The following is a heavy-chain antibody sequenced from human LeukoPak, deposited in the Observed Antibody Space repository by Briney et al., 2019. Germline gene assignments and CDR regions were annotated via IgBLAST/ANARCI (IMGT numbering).Heavy chain of an antibody. V-gene: IGHV3-23*01. J-gene: IGHJ6*03. D-gene: IGHD3-3*01. Sequence: GGSLRLSCAASGFTFSSYDMSWVRQAPGKGLEWVSTTSGSGGSTYYADSVKGRLTISRDNSKNTVYLQMNSLRAEATAVYFCAKRVPKPYYYMDVWGKGTTVTVSS. CDR1: GFTFSSYD. CDR2: TSGSGGST. CDR3: AKRVPKPYYYMDV.